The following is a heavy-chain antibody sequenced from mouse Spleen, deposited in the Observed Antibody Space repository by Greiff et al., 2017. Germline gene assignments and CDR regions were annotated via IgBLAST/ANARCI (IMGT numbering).Heavy chain of an antibody. Sequence: QVQLQQSGAELMKPGASVKLSCKATGYTFTGYWIEWVKQRPGHGLEWIGEILPGSGSTNYNEKFKGKATFTADTSSNTAYMQLSSLTTEDSAIYFCAMGVITTVVADGGDYWGQGTTLTVSS. CDR2: ILPGSGST. V-gene: IGHV1-9*01. D-gene: IGHD1-1*01. CDR1: GYTFTGYW. CDR3: AMGVITTVVADGGDY. J-gene: IGHJ2*01.